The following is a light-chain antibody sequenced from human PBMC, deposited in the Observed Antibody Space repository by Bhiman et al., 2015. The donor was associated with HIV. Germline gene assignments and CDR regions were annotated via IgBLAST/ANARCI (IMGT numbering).Light chain of an antibody. V-gene: IGLV1-51*01. CDR3: ATWDGGLSIEV. Sequence: QSVLTQPPSVSAAPGQKVTISCSGSSSNIGNNYVSWYQQLPGTAPKLLIYDNNNRPSGIPDRFSGSKSGTSGTLDVTGLQTGDEADYYCATWDGGLSIEVFGTGTKLTVL. CDR1: SSNIGNNY. J-gene: IGLJ1*01. CDR2: DNN.